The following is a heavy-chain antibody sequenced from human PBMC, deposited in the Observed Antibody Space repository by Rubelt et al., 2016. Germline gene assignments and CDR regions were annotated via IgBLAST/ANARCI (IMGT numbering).Heavy chain of an antibody. CDR2: IYYSGST. V-gene: IGHV4-34*11. J-gene: IGHJ2*01. Sequence: QVQLQQWGAGLLKPSETLSLTCAVYGGSFSGYYWSWIRQPPGKGLEWIGYIYYSGSTNYNPSLKGLATISVDTSNMQFSLRLSSVTAADTAVYYCARGRWSNYWYFDLWGRGTLVTVSS. CDR1: GGSFSGYY. CDR3: ARGRWSNYWYFDL. D-gene: IGHD2-15*01.